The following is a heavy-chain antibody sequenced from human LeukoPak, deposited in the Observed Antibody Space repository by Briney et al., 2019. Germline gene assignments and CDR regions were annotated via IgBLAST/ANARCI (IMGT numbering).Heavy chain of an antibody. CDR2: ISGSGT. J-gene: IGHJ3*02. CDR1: GFTFRSYA. V-gene: IGHV3-23*01. CDR3: AVDCSSPSCYGQSAFDI. Sequence: GGSLRLSCATSGFTFRSYAMIWVRQAPERGLQWVSGISGSGTYYADSVKGRFTTSRDKSRNTLFLQLNNLRADDTAIYYCAVDCSSPSCYGQSAFDIWGQGTMVTVSS. D-gene: IGHD2-2*01.